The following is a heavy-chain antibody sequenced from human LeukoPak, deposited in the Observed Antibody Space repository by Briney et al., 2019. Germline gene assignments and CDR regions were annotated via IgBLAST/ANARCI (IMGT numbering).Heavy chain of an antibody. Sequence: PGGSLRLSCAVSGFSFRTYSMNWVRQAPGKGLEWVSYISTNTTTIYYADSVKGRFTISRDNAKNSLYLQMNSLRVEDTAVYYCVRVGTSFDIWGQGTMVTVSS. CDR2: ISTNTTTI. V-gene: IGHV3-48*01. D-gene: IGHD7-27*01. CDR1: GFSFRTYS. J-gene: IGHJ3*02. CDR3: VRVGTSFDI.